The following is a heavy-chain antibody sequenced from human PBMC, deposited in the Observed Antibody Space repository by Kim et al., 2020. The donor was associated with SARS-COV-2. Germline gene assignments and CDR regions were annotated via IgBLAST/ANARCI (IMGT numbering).Heavy chain of an antibody. Sequence: YADSVKGRFTISRDNAKNSLYLQMNSLRAEDTAVYYCASLLWFGEFGFDYWGQGTLVTVSS. V-gene: IGHV3-21*01. J-gene: IGHJ4*02. CDR3: ASLLWFGEFGFDY. D-gene: IGHD3-10*01.